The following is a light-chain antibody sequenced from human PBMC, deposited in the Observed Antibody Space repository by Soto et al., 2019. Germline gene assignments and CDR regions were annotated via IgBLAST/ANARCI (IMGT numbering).Light chain of an antibody. J-gene: IGKJ5*01. Sequence: EIVLTQSPGTLSLSPGERAPLSCRARQSVSSSYLAWYQQKPGQAPRLLIYGASSRATGIPDRFSGSGSGTDFTLTISRLEPEDFAVYYCQQYNDRPPITFGQGTRLEI. V-gene: IGKV3-20*01. CDR3: QQYNDRPPIT. CDR1: QSVSSSY. CDR2: GAS.